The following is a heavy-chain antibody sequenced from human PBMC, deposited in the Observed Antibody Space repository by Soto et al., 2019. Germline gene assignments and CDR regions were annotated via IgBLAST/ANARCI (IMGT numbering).Heavy chain of an antibody. D-gene: IGHD3-3*02. CDR3: ASPKIAFYNWFDP. V-gene: IGHV4-39*01. CDR2: IYYRGST. Sequence: QLQLQESGPGLVKPSETLSLTCTVSGGSISSSSYYWGWIRQPPGKGLEWIGSIYYRGSTYYNPSRKSRVTISVDTSKNQFSLKLSSVTAADTSVYYCASPKIAFYNWFDPWGQGTLVTVSS. J-gene: IGHJ5*02. CDR1: GGSISSSSYY.